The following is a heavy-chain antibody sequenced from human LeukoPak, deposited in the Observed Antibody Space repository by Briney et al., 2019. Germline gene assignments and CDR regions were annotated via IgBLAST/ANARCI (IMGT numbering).Heavy chain of an antibody. D-gene: IGHD3-22*01. CDR2: TWYDGSNK. V-gene: IGHV3-33*06. J-gene: IGHJ4*02. CDR1: GFRFNNYG. Sequence: PGRSLRLSRAASGFRFNNYGIHWVRQAPGKGLEGVAVTWYDGSNKYYADPVRDRFTAPRDNSKNTVYLQMNSLRVEDTAVYYCVKDEVYLDSGGYPTPDTTLDYWGQGTLVTVSS. CDR3: VKDEVYLDSGGYPTPDTTLDY.